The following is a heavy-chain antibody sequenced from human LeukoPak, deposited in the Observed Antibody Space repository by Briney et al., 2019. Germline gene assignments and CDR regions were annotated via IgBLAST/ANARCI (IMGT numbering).Heavy chain of an antibody. V-gene: IGHV3-53*01. CDR1: GFTVSSNY. CDR2: IYSGGST. J-gene: IGHJ6*03. Sequence: GGSLRLSCAASGFTVSSNYMSWVRQAPGKGLEWVSVIYSGGSTYYADSVKGRFTISRDNSKNTLYLQMNRLRAEDTAVYYCARAPVYYYMDVWGKGTTVTVSS. CDR3: ARAPVYYYMDV.